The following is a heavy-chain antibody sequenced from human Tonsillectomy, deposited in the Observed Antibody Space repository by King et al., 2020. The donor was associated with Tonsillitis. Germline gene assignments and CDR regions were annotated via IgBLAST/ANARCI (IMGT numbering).Heavy chain of an antibody. D-gene: IGHD3-16*02. V-gene: IGHV3-23*04. Sequence: QLVQSGGGLVQPGGSLRLSCAAPGLTFSSYAMSWVRQAPGRGREWAQAISGSGGSTYYADSVKGRFTISRDNSKNTLYLQMNSLRAEDTAVYYCAKVDHDYVWGSYRAFDYWGQGTLVTVSS. J-gene: IGHJ4*02. CDR3: AKVDHDYVWGSYRAFDY. CDR2: ISGSGGST. CDR1: GLTFSSYA.